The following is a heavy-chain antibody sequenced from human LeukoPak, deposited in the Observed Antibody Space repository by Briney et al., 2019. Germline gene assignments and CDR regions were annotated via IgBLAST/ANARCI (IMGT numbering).Heavy chain of an antibody. Sequence: PGGSLRLSCAASGFTFSSYAMSWVRQAPGKGLEWVSAISGSGGSTYYADSVKGRFTISRDNSKNTLYLQMNSLRAEDTAVYYCAKDVAAAGSWYYFDYWGQGTLVTVSS. V-gene: IGHV3-23*01. D-gene: IGHD6-13*01. CDR2: ISGSGGST. CDR1: GFTFSSYA. J-gene: IGHJ4*02. CDR3: AKDVAAAGSWYYFDY.